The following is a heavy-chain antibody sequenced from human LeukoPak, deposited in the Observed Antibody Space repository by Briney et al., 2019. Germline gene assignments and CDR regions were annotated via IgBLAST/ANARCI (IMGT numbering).Heavy chain of an antibody. J-gene: IGHJ5*02. D-gene: IGHD2-2*01. CDR2: TYYRSTWYN. CDR1: GDSVPSNSVT. CDR3: ARRLTQYDCFDP. V-gene: IGHV6-1*01. Sequence: SQTRSLTCAISGDSVPSNSVTWNWIRQSPSRGLEWLGRTYYRSTWYNDYAVSVRGRITVNPDTSKNQFSLHLNSVTPEDTAVYYCARRLTQYDCFDPWGQGILVTVSS.